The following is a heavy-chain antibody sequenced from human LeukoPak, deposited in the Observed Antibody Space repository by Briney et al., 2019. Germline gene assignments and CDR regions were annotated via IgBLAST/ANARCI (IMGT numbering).Heavy chain of an antibody. V-gene: IGHV4-59*01. J-gene: IGHJ4*02. D-gene: IGHD6-19*01. CDR1: GDSISNYY. Sequence: PSETLSLTCTVSGDSISNYYWSWIRQSPGKELEWIGYMYNRGSTIYNPSLKSRVTISTAPSKNQFSLRLTSVTAADTAVYYCARAEKAVTGTLDSWGQGTLITVSS. CDR3: ARAEKAVTGTLDS. CDR2: MYNRGST.